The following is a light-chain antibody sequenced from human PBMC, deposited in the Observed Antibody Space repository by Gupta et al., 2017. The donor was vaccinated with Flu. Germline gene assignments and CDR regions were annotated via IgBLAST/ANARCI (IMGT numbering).Light chain of an antibody. CDR1: SSNIGNNY. CDR2: ENN. CDR3: GTWDSSLSAWV. J-gene: IGLJ3*02. Sequence: KVTISCSGSSSNIGNNYVSWYQQLPGTAPKLLIYENNKRPSGIPDRFSGSKSGTSATLGITGLQTGDEADYYCGTWDSSLSAWVFGGGNKLTVL. V-gene: IGLV1-51*02.